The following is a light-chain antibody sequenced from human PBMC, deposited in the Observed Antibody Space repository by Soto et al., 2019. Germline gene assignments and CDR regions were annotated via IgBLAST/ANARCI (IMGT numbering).Light chain of an antibody. V-gene: IGKV3-11*01. CDR3: QQRSDWLT. CDR1: QSVSSY. CDR2: DIS. J-gene: IGKJ4*01. Sequence: EIVLTQSPATLSLSPGERATLSCRASQSVSSYLAWYQQKPGQAPRLLIYDISNRAAGIPARFSGSGSGTDFILTISSLEAEGFAVYYCQQRSDWLTFGGGTKVEIK.